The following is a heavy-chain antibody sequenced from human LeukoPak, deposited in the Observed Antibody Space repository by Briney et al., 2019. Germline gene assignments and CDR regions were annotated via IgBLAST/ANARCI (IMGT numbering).Heavy chain of an antibody. CDR2: ISGDGGST. J-gene: IGHJ4*02. CDR1: GFTFDDYA. D-gene: IGHD5-12*01. CDR3: AKDRVDSGYDYADY. V-gene: IGHV3-43*02. Sequence: GESLRLSCAASGFTFDDYAMHWVRQAPGKGLEWVSLISGDGGSTYYADSVKGRFTISRDNSKNSLYLQMNSLRTEDTALYYCAKDRVDSGYDYADYWGQGTLVTVSS.